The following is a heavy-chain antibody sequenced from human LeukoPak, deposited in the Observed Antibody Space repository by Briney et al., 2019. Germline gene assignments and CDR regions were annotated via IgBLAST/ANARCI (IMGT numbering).Heavy chain of an antibody. CDR3: ARDGSVIAAAYFDY. CDR1: GYSISSGYY. CDR2: IYHSGST. J-gene: IGHJ4*02. V-gene: IGHV4-38-2*02. D-gene: IGHD6-13*01. Sequence: SETLSLTCTVSGYSISSGYYWGWIRQPPGKGLEWIGSIYHSGSTYYNPSLKSRVTISVDTSKNQFSLKLSSVTAADTAVYYCARDGSVIAAAYFDYWGQGTLVTVSS.